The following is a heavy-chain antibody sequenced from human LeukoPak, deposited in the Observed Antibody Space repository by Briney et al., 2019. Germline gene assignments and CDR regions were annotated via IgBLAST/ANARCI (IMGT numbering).Heavy chain of an antibody. Sequence: GASVKVSCKASGYTFTSYGISWVRQAPGQGLEWMGWISAYNGNTNYAQKLQGRVTMTTDTSTSTAYMELRSLRSDDTAVYHCARDAVTFGGVIAIAPPAYWGQGTLVTVSS. CDR1: GYTFTSYG. V-gene: IGHV1-18*01. CDR3: ARDAVTFGGVIAIAPPAY. J-gene: IGHJ4*02. CDR2: ISAYNGNT. D-gene: IGHD3-16*02.